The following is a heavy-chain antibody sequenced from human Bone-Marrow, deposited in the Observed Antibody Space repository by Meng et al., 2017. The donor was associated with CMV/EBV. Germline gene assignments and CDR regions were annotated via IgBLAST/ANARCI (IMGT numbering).Heavy chain of an antibody. V-gene: IGHV3-74*01. Sequence: GESLKISCAASGFTFSSYSMNWVRQAPGKGLEWVSRINRDGSITGYADSVKGRFTFSRDNAKNTLYLQMNSLRAEDTAVYFCARGSKYYYDTTGYYAFDIWGQGTMVTVSS. CDR3: ARGSKYYYDTTGYYAFDI. J-gene: IGHJ3*02. CDR2: INRDGSIT. D-gene: IGHD3-22*01. CDR1: GFTFSSYS.